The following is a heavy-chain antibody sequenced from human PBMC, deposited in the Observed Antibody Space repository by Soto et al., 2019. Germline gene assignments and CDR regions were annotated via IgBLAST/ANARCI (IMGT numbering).Heavy chain of an antibody. Sequence: EVRLVESGGGLVQPGGSLRLSCAASGFTVSSNYMSWVRQAPGKGLEWVSVIYSGGSTYYADSVKGRFTISRDNSKNTLYLQMNSLRAEDTAVYYCAREDGYRGGDAFDIWGQGTMVTVSS. CDR2: IYSGGST. CDR3: AREDGYRGGDAFDI. V-gene: IGHV3-66*01. J-gene: IGHJ3*02. D-gene: IGHD5-12*01. CDR1: GFTVSSNY.